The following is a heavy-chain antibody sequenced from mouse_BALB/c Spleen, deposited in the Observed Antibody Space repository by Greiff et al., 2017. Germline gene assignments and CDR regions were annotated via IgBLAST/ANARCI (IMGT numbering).Heavy chain of an antibody. V-gene: IGHV1-87*01. J-gene: IGHJ4*01. Sequence: QVQLKQSGAELARPGASVKLSCKASGYTFTSYWMQWVKQRPGQGLEWIGAIYPGDGDTRYTQKFKGKATLTADKSSSTAYMQLSSLASEDSAVYYCARAGIFMDYWGQGTSVTVSS. CDR1: GYTFTSYW. CDR2: IYPGDGDT. CDR3: ARAGIFMDY.